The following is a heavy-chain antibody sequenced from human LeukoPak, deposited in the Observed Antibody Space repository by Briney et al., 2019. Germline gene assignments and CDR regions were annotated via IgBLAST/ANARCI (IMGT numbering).Heavy chain of an antibody. V-gene: IGHV1-46*01. CDR1: GYTFTSYY. D-gene: IGHD2-21*02. CDR3: ARGRMTRDI. J-gene: IGHJ3*02. CDR2: INPSGGTT. Sequence: GASVKVSCKASGYTFTSYYMHWVRQAPGQGLEWMGIINPSGGTTNYVQKLHDRLTMTRDTSTSTVYMELSSLRSEDTAVYYCARGRMTRDIWGQGTMVTVSS.